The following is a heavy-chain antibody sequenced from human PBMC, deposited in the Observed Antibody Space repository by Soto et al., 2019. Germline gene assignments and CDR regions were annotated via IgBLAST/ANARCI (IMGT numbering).Heavy chain of an antibody. D-gene: IGHD3-22*01. CDR2: MGGDGRT. Sequence: PGGSLRLSCVGSGFTFSDSVMAWVRQAPGKGLEWLSVMGGDGRTRYALSVTGRFTISGDNSKNTLYLQMRSLRAEDAAAYYCVKWHTSNFDSLPFTGFDFWGQGTQVTVSS. V-gene: IGHV3-23*01. J-gene: IGHJ4*02. CDR1: GFTFSDSV. CDR3: VKWHTSNFDSLPFTGFDF.